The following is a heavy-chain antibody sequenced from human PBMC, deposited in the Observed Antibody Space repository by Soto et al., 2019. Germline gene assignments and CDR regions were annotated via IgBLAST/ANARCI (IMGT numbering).Heavy chain of an antibody. CDR2: ISYDGSNK. Sequence: GGPLRLSCAASGFTFSSYGMHWVRQAPGKGLEWVAVISYDGSNKYYADSVKGRFTISRDNSKNTLYLQMNSLRAEDTAVYYCAKDMVVGATVRDYWGQGTLVTVSS. V-gene: IGHV3-30*18. CDR1: GFTFSSYG. J-gene: IGHJ4*02. CDR3: AKDMVVGATVRDY. D-gene: IGHD1-26*01.